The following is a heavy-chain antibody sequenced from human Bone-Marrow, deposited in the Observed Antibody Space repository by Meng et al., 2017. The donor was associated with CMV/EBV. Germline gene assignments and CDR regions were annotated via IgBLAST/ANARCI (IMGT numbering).Heavy chain of an antibody. CDR2: ISYDGSNK. D-gene: IGHD6-13*01. CDR3: ARDVVGGIAAAGNWFDP. CDR1: GFTFSSYA. Sequence: GGSLRLSCAASGFTFSSYAMHWVRQAPGKGLEWVAVISYDGSNKYYADSVKGRFTISRDNSKNTLYLQMNSLRAEDTAVYYCARDVVGGIAAAGNWFDPWGQGPLVTVSS. J-gene: IGHJ5*02. V-gene: IGHV3-30-3*01.